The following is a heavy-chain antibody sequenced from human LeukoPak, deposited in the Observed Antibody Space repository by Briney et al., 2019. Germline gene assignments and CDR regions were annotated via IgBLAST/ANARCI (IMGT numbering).Heavy chain of an antibody. D-gene: IGHD1-26*01. J-gene: IGHJ4*02. CDR3: ARDHENSGSFRY. CDR1: GFTFSSFE. CDR2: ISSSGSTI. Sequence: GGSLRLSCAASGFTFSSFELNWVRQAAGKGLEWVSYISSSGSTIYYADSVKGRFTISRDNAKNSLYLQVNSLRADDTAVYYCARDHENSGSFRYWGQGTLVTVSS. V-gene: IGHV3-48*03.